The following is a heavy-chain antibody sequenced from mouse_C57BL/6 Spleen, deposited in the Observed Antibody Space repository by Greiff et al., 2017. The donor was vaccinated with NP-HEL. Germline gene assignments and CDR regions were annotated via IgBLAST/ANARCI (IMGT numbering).Heavy chain of an antibody. J-gene: IGHJ3*01. D-gene: IGHD2-1*01. CDR2: INPGSGGT. V-gene: IGHV1-54*01. CDR1: GYAFTNYL. CDR3: ARSLYGNYVESFTY. Sequence: VQLQQSGAELVRPGTSVKVSCKASGYAFTNYLIEWVKQRPGQGLEWIGVINPGSGGTNYNEKFKGKATLTADKSSSTAYMQLSSLTSEDSAVYFCARSLYGNYVESFTYWGQGTLVTVSA.